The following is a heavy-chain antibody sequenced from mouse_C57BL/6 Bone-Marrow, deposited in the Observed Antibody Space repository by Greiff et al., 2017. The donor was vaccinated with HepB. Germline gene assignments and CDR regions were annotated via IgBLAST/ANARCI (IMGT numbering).Heavy chain of an antibody. V-gene: IGHV2-5*01. D-gene: IGHD4-1*01. CDR3: AKSRTGTLNY. Sequence: QVQLKQSGPGLVQPSQSLSITCTVSGFSLTSYGVHWVRQSPGKGLEWLGVIWRGGSTDYNAAFISRLSITKDNSKSQVFFQMNSLQADDTALYYCAKSRTGTLNYWGQGTTLTVSS. J-gene: IGHJ2*01. CDR2: IWRGGST. CDR1: GFSLTSYG.